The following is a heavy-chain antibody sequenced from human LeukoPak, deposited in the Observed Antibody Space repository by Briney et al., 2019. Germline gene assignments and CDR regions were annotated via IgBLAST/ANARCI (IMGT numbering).Heavy chain of an antibody. D-gene: IGHD4-17*01. J-gene: IGHJ4*02. CDR3: ARVDYGDYGFDY. CDR1: GFTLSNFW. V-gene: IGHV3-7*05. CDR2: INRDGTQK. Sequence: GGSLRLSCAASGFTLSNFWMNWVRQAPGKGLEWVAIINRDGTQKHYVDSVKGRFTISRDNAKNSLYLQMNSLRAEDTAAYYCARVDYGDYGFDYWGQGTLVTVSS.